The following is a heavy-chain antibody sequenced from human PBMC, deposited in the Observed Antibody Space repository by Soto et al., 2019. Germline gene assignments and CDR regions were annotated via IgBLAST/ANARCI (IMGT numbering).Heavy chain of an antibody. J-gene: IGHJ5*02. CDR3: TRGSSWYDVDWFDP. Sequence: SETKSLTCTVSGGSIRSGGYYWSWIRQHPGKGLEWIGYIYYSGSTNYNPSLKSRVTISIDTSKNQFSLRLSSVTAADTAVYYCTRGSSWYDVDWFDPWGPGTLVTVSS. V-gene: IGHV4-61*08. CDR1: GGSIRSGGYY. CDR2: IYYSGST. D-gene: IGHD6-13*01.